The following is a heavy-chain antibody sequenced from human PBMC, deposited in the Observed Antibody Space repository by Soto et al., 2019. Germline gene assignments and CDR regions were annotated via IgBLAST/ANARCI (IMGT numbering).Heavy chain of an antibody. CDR3: ARSTTSPSYYFYGMDV. V-gene: IGHV1-69*12. J-gene: IGHJ6*02. Sequence: QVQLVQSGAEVKKPGSSVKVSCKASGGTFNRYGISWVRQAPGQGLEWMGGIIPIFVTANYAQKFQGRVTINADESTTTAYMELRSLTSEDTAVFYCARSTTSPSYYFYGMDVWGQGTTVTVSS. CDR2: IIPIFVTA. CDR1: GGTFNRYG.